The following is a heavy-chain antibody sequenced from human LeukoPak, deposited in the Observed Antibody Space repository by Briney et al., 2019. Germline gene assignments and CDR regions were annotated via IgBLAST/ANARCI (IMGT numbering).Heavy chain of an antibody. V-gene: IGHV3-21*01. CDR1: GFSFSTYT. CDR2: ISSSGSYK. CDR3: AREGMGYYDSSGYPRGWLAFDI. Sequence: GGSLRLSCAASGFSFSTYTMRWVRQAPGKGLEWVSSISSSGSYKYYADSVKGRFSISRDNTKNSLYLQMNTLRAEDTAVYHCAREGMGYYDSSGYPRGWLAFDIWGQETMVTVSS. D-gene: IGHD3-22*01. J-gene: IGHJ3*02.